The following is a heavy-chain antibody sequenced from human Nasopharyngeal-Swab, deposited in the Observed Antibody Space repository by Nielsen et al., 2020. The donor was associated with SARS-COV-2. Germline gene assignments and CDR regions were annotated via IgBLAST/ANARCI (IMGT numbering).Heavy chain of an antibody. CDR2: ISSSSSYI. D-gene: IGHD3-3*01. CDR3: ARDGLDYDFWSAYFMDV. CDR1: GFTWNNYN. V-gene: IGHV3-21*01. J-gene: IGHJ6*02. Sequence: GESLTISRAASGFTWNNYNFNWVRQAPGKEREWVSSISSSSSYIYYADSVKSRVTISRDNAKNSLYLQMNSLRAEDTAVYYCARDGLDYDFWSAYFMDVWGQGTTVTVSS.